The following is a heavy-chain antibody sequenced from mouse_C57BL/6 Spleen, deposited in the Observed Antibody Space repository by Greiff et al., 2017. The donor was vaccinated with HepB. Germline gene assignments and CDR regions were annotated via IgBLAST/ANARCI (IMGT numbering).Heavy chain of an antibody. CDR2: INSDGGST. D-gene: IGHD3-2*02. V-gene: IGHV5-2*01. J-gene: IGHJ2*01. CDR3: YFGY. Sequence: EVMLVESGGGLVQPGESLKLSCESNEYEFPSHDMSWVRKTPEKRLELVAAINSDGGSTYYPDTMERRFIISRDNTKKTLYLQMRSLSSEDTGAGPYYFGYWGQGTTLTVSS. CDR1: EYEFPSHD.